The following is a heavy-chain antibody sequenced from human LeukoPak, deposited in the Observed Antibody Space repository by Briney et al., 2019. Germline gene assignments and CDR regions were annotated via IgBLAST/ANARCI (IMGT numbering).Heavy chain of an antibody. Sequence: SQTLSLTCTVSGGSISSGDYYWSWIRQPPGKGLEWIGYIYYSGSTYYNPSLKSRVTISVDTSRNQFSLKLSSVTAADMAVFYCPREDAEWELGTAVDSWGQGTMVTVSS. CDR3: PREDAEWELGTAVDS. V-gene: IGHV4-30-4*08. CDR1: GGSISSGDYY. J-gene: IGHJ3*02. CDR2: IYYSGST. D-gene: IGHD1-26*01.